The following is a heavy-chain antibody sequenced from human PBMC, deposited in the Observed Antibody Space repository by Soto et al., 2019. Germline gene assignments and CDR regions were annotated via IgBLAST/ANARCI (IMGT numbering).Heavy chain of an antibody. J-gene: IGHJ6*02. CDR1: GGSISSGGYY. D-gene: IGHD6-13*01. Sequence: SETLSLTCTVSGGSISSGGYYWSWIRQHPGKGPEWIGYIYYSGSTYYNPSLKSRVTISVDTSKNQFSLKLSSVTAADTAVYYCARVQQLDPDYYYYYGMDVWGQGTTVTVSS. CDR2: IYYSGST. CDR3: ARVQQLDPDYYYYYGMDV. V-gene: IGHV4-31*03.